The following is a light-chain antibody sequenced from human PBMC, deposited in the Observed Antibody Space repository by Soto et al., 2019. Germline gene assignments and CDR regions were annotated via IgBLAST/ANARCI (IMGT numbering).Light chain of an antibody. V-gene: IGKV3-20*01. CDR3: QQYGSSP. Sequence: EIVLTQSPGTLSLSPGERATLSCRASQSVSSSYLAWYQQKPGQAPRLLIYGASSRATGIPDRFSGSGSGTDFTLTIIRLELEDFAVYYCQQYGSSPFGQGTRLEIK. CDR2: GAS. CDR1: QSVSSSY. J-gene: IGKJ5*01.